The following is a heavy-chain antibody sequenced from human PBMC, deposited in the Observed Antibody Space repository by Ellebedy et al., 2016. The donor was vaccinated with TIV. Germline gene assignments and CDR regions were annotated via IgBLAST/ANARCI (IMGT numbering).Heavy chain of an antibody. CDR1: GGSFSTYA. V-gene: IGHV1-69*04. CDR2: IMPILGLA. CDR3: ATDGGSAEVERRETLSY. Sequence: AASVKVSCKASGGSFSTYAISWVRQAPGQGLEWMGRIMPILGLASYAQNFQGRVTITADKSTSTADMELSSLRSEDAALYYCATDGGSAEVERRETLSYWGQGTLVIVSS. J-gene: IGHJ4*02. D-gene: IGHD3-16*01.